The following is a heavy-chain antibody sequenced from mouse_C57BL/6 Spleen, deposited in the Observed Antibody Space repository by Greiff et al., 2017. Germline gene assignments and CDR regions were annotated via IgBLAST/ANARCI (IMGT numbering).Heavy chain of an antibody. J-gene: IGHJ1*03. V-gene: IGHV3-6*01. CDR3: ARKIYYGNYYWYFDV. Sequence: VQLQESGPGLVKPSQSLSLTCSVTGYSITSGYYWNWIRQFPGNKLEWMGYISYDGSNNYNPSLKNRISITRDTSKNQFFLKLNSVTTEDTATYYCARKIYYGNYYWYFDVWGTGTTVTVSS. CDR1: GYSITSGYY. CDR2: ISYDGSN. D-gene: IGHD2-1*01.